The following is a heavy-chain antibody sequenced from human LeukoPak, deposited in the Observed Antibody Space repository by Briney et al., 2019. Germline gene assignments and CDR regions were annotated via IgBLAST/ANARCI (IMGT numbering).Heavy chain of an antibody. CDR1: GGSISSSSYY. CDR2: IYYSGST. J-gene: IGHJ3*02. D-gene: IGHD2-2*01. V-gene: IGHV4-39*02. Sequence: SETLSLTCTVSGGSISSSSYYWGWIRQPPGKGLEWIGSIYYSGSTYYNPSLKSRVTISVDTSKNQFSLKLSSVTAADTAVYYCAREFVVVVPAADDAFDIWGQGTMVTVSS. CDR3: AREFVVVVPAADDAFDI.